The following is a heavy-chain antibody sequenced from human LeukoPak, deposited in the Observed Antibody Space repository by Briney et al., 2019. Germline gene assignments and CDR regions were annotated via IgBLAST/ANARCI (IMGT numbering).Heavy chain of an antibody. CDR3: ARGRGWSTYYYYYYMDV. Sequence: PSETLSLTCTVSGVSISSSSYYWGWLRQPPGKGLEWIGSIYYSGSTYYNPSLKSRVTISVDTSKNQFSLKLSSVTAADTAVYYCARGRGWSTYYYYYYMDVWGKGTTVTVSS. D-gene: IGHD6-19*01. J-gene: IGHJ6*03. CDR1: GVSISSSSYY. CDR2: IYYSGST. V-gene: IGHV4-39*07.